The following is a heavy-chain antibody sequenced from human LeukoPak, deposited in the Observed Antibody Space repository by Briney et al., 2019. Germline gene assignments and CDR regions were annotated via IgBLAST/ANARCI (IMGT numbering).Heavy chain of an antibody. D-gene: IGHD6-19*01. CDR3: ATPLLQWLTPTPVYYFDY. J-gene: IGHJ4*02. CDR2: FYPEDGET. V-gene: IGHV1-24*01. CDR1: VYTLTELS. Sequence: ASVKVSCKVSVYTLTELSMHSVRPAPGKGLEWMGGFYPEDGETIYAQKLQGRVTMTEDTSTDTAYMELSSLRSEDTAVYYCATPLLQWLTPTPVYYFDYWGQGTLVTVSS.